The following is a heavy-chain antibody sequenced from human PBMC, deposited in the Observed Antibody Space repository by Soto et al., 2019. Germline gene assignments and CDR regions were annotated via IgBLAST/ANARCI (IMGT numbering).Heavy chain of an antibody. D-gene: IGHD1-20*01. J-gene: IGHJ6*02. CDR1: GVAFTNYS. V-gene: IGHV1-69*08. Sequence: SVKVSCKVSGVAFTNYSLNWVRHAPGQRLEWLGGIIPLHNTSNYSLKLLGRGSVTADISSNTVYMHLSGLTSDDTATYYCAIWSNWNPLYYRGMDVWGQGTTVTAP. CDR2: IIPLHNTS. CDR3: AIWSNWNPLYYRGMDV.